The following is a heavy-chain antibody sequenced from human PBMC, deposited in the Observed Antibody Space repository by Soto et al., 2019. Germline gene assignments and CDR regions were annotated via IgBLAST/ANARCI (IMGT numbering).Heavy chain of an antibody. CDR2: ISSSRSYI. CDR1: GFTFSSYS. CDR3: STDVCSGTTTGVFDI. Sequence: PGGSLRLSCAASGFTFSSYSMNWVRQAPGKGLEWVSSISSSRSYIYYADSVKGRFTISRDNAKNSLYLQMNSLRAEDTAVYYCSTDVCSGTTTGVFDIWGQGTMVTVSS. D-gene: IGHD3-3*01. J-gene: IGHJ3*02. V-gene: IGHV3-21*01.